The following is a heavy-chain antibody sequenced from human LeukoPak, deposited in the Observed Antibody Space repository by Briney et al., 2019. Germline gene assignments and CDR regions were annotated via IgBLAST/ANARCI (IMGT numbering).Heavy chain of an antibody. J-gene: IGHJ4*02. CDR3: AREGATDLDY. V-gene: IGHV3-21*01. CDR1: GFTFSNYA. D-gene: IGHD1-26*01. CDR2: ISSSSSYI. Sequence: PGGSLRLSCAASGFTFSNYAMSWVRQAPGKGLEWVSSISSSSSYIYYADSVKGRFTISRDNAKNSLYLQMNSLRAEDTAVYYCAREGATDLDYWGQGTLVTVSS.